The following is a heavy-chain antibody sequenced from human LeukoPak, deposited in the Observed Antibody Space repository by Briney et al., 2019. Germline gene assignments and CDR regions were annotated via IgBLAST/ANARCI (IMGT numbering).Heavy chain of an antibody. D-gene: IGHD4-17*01. CDR3: ARGGYGDRIDY. CDR1: GYTXIRYY. V-gene: IGHV1-46*01. J-gene: IGHJ4*02. CDR2: INPSGGST. Sequence: ASVKVSCKASGYTXIRYYMYWVRQAPGQGLEWMGIINPSGGSTSYAQKFQGRVTMTRDTSTSTVYMELSRLRSEDTAVYYCARGGYGDRIDYWGQGTLVSVSS.